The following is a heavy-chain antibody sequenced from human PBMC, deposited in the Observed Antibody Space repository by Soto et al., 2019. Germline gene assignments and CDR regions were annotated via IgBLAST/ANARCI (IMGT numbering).Heavy chain of an antibody. D-gene: IGHD6-13*01. CDR3: AKAGYSRPTGWFDP. Sequence: EVQLLESGGGLVQPGGSLRLSFAASGFTFSSYAMSWVRQAPGKGLEWVSALSGSGGITYYADSVKGRFPISRDNSKNTLYLQMNSLRAEDTAVYYCAKAGYSRPTGWFDPWGQGTLVTVSS. J-gene: IGHJ5*02. CDR2: LSGSGGIT. V-gene: IGHV3-23*01. CDR1: GFTFSSYA.